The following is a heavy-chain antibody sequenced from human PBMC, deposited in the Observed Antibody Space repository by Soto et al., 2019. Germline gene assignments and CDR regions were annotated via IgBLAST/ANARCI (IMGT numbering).Heavy chain of an antibody. CDR2: FDPEDGET. V-gene: IGHV1-24*01. CDR1: GYTFTSYG. Sequence: GASVKVSCKASGYTFTSYGISWVRQAPGKGLEWMGGFDPEDGETIYAQKFQGRVTMTEDTSTDTAYMELSSLRSEDTAVYYCATDLREIDYWGQGTLVTVSS. CDR3: ATDLREIDY. J-gene: IGHJ4*02.